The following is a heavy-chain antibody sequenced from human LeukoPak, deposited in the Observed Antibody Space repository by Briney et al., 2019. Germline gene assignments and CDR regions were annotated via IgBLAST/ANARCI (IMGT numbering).Heavy chain of an antibody. CDR3: ARTSSLTPTPSFDY. CDR2: ISSSSSYI. Sequence: TAGGSLRFSDAASGFTSSTYAMNWVCQAPGKGLEWVSSISSSSSYIYYADSLKGRFTISRDSAKNSLFLQMNSLRAEDTAVYYCARTSSLTPTPSFDYWGQGALVTVSS. V-gene: IGHV3-21*01. CDR1: GFTSSTYA. J-gene: IGHJ4*02. D-gene: IGHD2-15*01.